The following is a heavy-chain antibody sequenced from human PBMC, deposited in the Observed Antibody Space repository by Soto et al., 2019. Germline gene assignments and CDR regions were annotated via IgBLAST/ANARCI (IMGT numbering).Heavy chain of an antibody. Sequence: GGSLRLSCAASGFTFSSYSMNWVRQAPGKGLEWVSSISSSSSYIYYADSVKGRFTISRDNAKNSLYLQMNSLRAEDTAVYYCASYKWSPRGSNYYYYGMDVWGQGTTVTVSS. V-gene: IGHV3-21*01. CDR3: ASYKWSPRGSNYYYYGMDV. D-gene: IGHD1-20*01. J-gene: IGHJ6*02. CDR1: GFTFSSYS. CDR2: ISSSSSYI.